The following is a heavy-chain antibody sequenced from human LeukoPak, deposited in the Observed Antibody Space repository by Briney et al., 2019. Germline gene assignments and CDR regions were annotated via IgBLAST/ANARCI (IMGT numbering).Heavy chain of an antibody. Sequence: ASVTVSCKASGYTFTGYYMHWVRQAPGQGLEWMGWINPNSGGTNYAQKFQGRVTMTRDTSISTAYMELSRLRSDDTAVYYCARDAGIRGGFDYWGQGTLVTVSS. CDR1: GYTFTGYY. V-gene: IGHV1-2*02. CDR2: INPNSGGT. J-gene: IGHJ4*02. CDR3: ARDAGIRGGFDY. D-gene: IGHD3-16*01.